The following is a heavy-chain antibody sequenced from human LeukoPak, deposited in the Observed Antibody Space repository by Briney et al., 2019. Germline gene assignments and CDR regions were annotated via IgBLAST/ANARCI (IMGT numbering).Heavy chain of an antibody. D-gene: IGHD3-22*01. CDR1: GGSFSGYY. Sequence: NPSESLSLTCAVYGGSFSGYYWSWIRQPPGKGLEWIAEINHSGSTTYNPSPKSRVTMSLDTSKKQFSLKLSSVTAAGTAVYYCARGLRYYDSSGYYGLFDYWGQGTLVTVSS. J-gene: IGHJ4*02. CDR2: INHSGST. CDR3: ARGLRYYDSSGYYGLFDY. V-gene: IGHV4-34*01.